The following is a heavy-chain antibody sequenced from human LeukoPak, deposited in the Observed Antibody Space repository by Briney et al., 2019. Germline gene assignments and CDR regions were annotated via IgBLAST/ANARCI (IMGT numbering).Heavy chain of an antibody. V-gene: IGHV4-31*03. D-gene: IGHD4-11*01. CDR3: ARDPIYSNYSDY. Sequence: SETLSLTCTVSGGSISSSSYYWSWIRQHPGKGLEWIGYIYYSGSTYYNPSLKSRVTISVDTSKNQFSLKLSSVTAADTAVYYCARDPIYSNYSDYWGQGTLVTVSS. CDR2: IYYSGST. J-gene: IGHJ4*02. CDR1: GGSISSSSYY.